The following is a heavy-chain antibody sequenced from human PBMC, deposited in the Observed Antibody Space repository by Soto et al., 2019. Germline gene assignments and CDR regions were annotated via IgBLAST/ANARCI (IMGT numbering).Heavy chain of an antibody. D-gene: IGHD2-15*01. CDR3: ARSYCSGASCYSGPDY. V-gene: IGHV1-2*02. CDR1: GYTFTGYY. CDR2: INPNSGGT. J-gene: IGHJ4*02. Sequence: GASVKVSCKASGYTFTGYYMHWVRQAPGQGLEWMGWINPNSGGTNYAQKFQGRVTMTRDTSISTAYMELSRLRSDDTAVYYCARSYCSGASCYSGPDYWGQGTLVTVSS.